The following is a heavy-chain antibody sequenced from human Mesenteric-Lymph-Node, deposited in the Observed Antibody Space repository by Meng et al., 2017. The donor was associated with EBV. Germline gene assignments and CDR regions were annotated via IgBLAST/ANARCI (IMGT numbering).Heavy chain of an antibody. CDR3: ARVTVTGGYYFDY. CDR2: IYHSGRT. CDR1: GGSISSGGFY. J-gene: IGHJ4*02. Sequence: QGELQESGPGLVKPSQTLSLTCTVSGGSISSGGFYWSWIRQHPGKGLEWIGEIYHSGRTSYNPSLKSRVSLSVEKSKNHFSLNLSSVTAADTAVYYCARVTVTGGYYFDYWGQGSLVTVSS. D-gene: IGHD4-17*01. V-gene: IGHV4-31*03.